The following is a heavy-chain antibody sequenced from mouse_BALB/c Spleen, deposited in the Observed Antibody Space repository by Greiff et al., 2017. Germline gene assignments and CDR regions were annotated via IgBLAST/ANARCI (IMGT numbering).Heavy chain of an antibody. CDR1: GFTFSSFG. CDR3: ARSRGNYVYFDY. D-gene: IGHD2-1*01. CDR2: ISSGSSTI. Sequence: EVKLVESGGGLVKPGGSLKLSCAASGFTFSSFGMHWVRQAPEKGLEWVAYISSGSSTIYYADTVKGRFTISRDNPKNTLFLQMTSLRSEDTAMYYCARSRGNYVYFDYWGQGTTLTVSS. J-gene: IGHJ2*01. V-gene: IGHV5-17*02.